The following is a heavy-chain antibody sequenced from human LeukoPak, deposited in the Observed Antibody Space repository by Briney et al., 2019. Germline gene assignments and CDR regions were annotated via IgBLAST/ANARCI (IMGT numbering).Heavy chain of an antibody. Sequence: SVKVSCKASGGTFSSYAISWVRQAPGQGLEWMGGIIPIFGTANYAQKFQGRVTITADESTSTAYMELSSLRSEDTAMYYCARLTGGYDSCGYWGQGTLVTVSS. J-gene: IGHJ4*02. D-gene: IGHD3-22*01. CDR1: GGTFSSYA. CDR3: ARLTGGYDSCGY. V-gene: IGHV1-69*13. CDR2: IIPIFGTA.